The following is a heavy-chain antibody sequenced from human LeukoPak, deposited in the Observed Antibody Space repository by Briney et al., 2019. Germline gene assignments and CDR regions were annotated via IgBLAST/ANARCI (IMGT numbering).Heavy chain of an antibody. Sequence: PSETPSLTCTVSGGSISSYYWSWIRQPPGKGLEWIGYIYYSGSTNYNPSLESRVTISVDTSKNQFSLKLSSVTAAGTAVYYCARFRRNYDILTGYYTSYYMDVWGKGTTVTVSS. CDR1: GGSISSYY. CDR2: IYYSGST. D-gene: IGHD3-9*01. V-gene: IGHV4-59*01. CDR3: ARFRRNYDILTGYYTSYYMDV. J-gene: IGHJ6*03.